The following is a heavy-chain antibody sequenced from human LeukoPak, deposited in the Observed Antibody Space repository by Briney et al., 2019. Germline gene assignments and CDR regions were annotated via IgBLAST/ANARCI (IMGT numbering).Heavy chain of an antibody. D-gene: IGHD5-24*01. CDR3: ARDEGDGYNRY. J-gene: IGHJ4*02. CDR1: GGSISSYY. CDR2: IYYSGST. V-gene: IGHV4-59*01. Sequence: SETLSLTCTVSGGSISSYYWSWIRQPPGKGLEWIGYIYYSGSTNYNPSLKSRVTISVDTSKNQFSLKLSSVTAADTAVYYCARDEGDGYNRYRGQGTLVTVSS.